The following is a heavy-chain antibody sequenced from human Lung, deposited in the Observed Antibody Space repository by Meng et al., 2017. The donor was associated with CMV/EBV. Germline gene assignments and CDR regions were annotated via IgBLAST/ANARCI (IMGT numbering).Heavy chain of an antibody. V-gene: IGHV3-74*01. CDR3: ASARGVVRYAFDI. CDR1: GIPFSDAW. D-gene: IGHD2-15*01. J-gene: IGHJ3*02. Sequence: GGSXRLXXVVSGIPFSDAWMTWVRQAPGKGLEWVSRIDSEGSTTNYADSVKGRFTISRDNAKNTLYLEMNSPRAEDTAVYYCASARGVVRYAFDIWGQGTMVXVSS. CDR2: IDSEGSTT.